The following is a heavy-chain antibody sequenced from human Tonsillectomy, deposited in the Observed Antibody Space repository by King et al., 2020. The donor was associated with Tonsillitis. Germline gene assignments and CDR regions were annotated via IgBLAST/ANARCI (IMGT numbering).Heavy chain of an antibody. CDR2: LYWDDEE. V-gene: IGHV2-5*02. CDR3: AHSPFERGYFDL. J-gene: IGHJ2*01. D-gene: IGHD3-10*01. CDR1: GFSLSTSGVG. Sequence: ITLKESGPTLVKPTQTLTLTCTFSGFSLSTSGVGVGWIRQPPGKALEWLALLYWDDEERYIPSLKSRLTITKDSSKSQVVLTMTNMDPVDTATYYCAHSPFERGYFDLWGRGTLVTVSS.